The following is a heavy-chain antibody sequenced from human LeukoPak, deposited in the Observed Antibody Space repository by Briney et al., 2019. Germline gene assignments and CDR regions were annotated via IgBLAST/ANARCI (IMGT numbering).Heavy chain of an antibody. CDR3: AREVEWFGELGAFDI. D-gene: IGHD3-10*01. V-gene: IGHV4-59*01. CDR1: GGSISSYY. Sequence: PSETLSLTCTVSGGSISSYYWSWIRQPPGKRLEWIGYIYYSGSTNYNPSLKSRVTISVDTSKNQFSLKLSSVAAADTAVYYCAREVEWFGELGAFDIWGQGTMVTVSS. J-gene: IGHJ3*02. CDR2: IYYSGST.